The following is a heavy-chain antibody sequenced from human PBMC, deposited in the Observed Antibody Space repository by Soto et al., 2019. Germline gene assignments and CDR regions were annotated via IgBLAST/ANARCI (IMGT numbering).Heavy chain of an antibody. V-gene: IGHV3-30*18. CDR3: AKDPRLDILTGPFDY. CDR2: ISYDGSNK. D-gene: IGHD3-9*01. J-gene: IGHJ4*02. CDR1: GFTFSSYG. Sequence: QVQLVESGGGVVQPGRSLRLSCAASGFTFSSYGMHWVRQAPGKGLEWVAVISYDGSNKYYADSVKGRSTISRDNSKNTLYLQMNSLRAEDTAVYYCAKDPRLDILTGPFDYWGQGTLVTVSS.